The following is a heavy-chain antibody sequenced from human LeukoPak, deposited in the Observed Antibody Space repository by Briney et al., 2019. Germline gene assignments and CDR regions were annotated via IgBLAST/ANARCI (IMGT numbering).Heavy chain of an antibody. Sequence: GGSLRLSCAASGFTFSSYAMSWVRQAPGKGLEWVSAISGSGGSTYYADSVKGRFTISRDNSKDTLYLQMNSLRAEDTAVYYCAKDQGGSSSWYSKSDYWGQGTLVTVSS. D-gene: IGHD6-13*01. CDR2: ISGSGGST. CDR1: GFTFSSYA. J-gene: IGHJ4*02. V-gene: IGHV3-23*01. CDR3: AKDQGGSSSWYSKSDY.